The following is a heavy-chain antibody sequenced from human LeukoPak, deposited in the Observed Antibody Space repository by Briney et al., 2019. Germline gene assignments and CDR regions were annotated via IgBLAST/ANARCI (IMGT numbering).Heavy chain of an antibody. J-gene: IGHJ6*03. CDR2: INPNSGGT. Sequence: ASVKVSCKASGYTFTGSYLHWVRQAPGQGLEWMGWINPNSGGTNYAQKFQGRVTMTRDTSISTAYMELSRLRSDDTAVYYCARGVVRYFDWLLPDYYYYYMDVWGKGTTVTISS. D-gene: IGHD3-9*01. V-gene: IGHV1-2*02. CDR1: GYTFTGSY. CDR3: ARGVVRYFDWLLPDYYYYYMDV.